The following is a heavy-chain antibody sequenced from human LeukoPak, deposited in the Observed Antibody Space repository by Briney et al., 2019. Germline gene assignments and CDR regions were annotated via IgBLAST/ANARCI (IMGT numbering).Heavy chain of an antibody. CDR1: GFTFSSYW. V-gene: IGHV3-23*01. Sequence: GGSLRLSCAASGFTFSSYWMSWVRQAPGKGLEWVSGITGSGGSTYYADSVKGRFTVSRDNSKNTLYLQMNSLRVEDTAVYYCARDRGSSSLIYFDYCGQGTLVTVSS. CDR3: ARDRGSSSLIYFDY. CDR2: ITGSGGST. D-gene: IGHD6-13*01. J-gene: IGHJ4*02.